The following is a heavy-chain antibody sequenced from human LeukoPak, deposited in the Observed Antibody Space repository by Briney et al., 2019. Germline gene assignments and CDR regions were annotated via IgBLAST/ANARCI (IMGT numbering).Heavy chain of an antibody. Sequence: PSETLSLTCAVYGGSFSGYYWSWIRQPPGKGLEWIGEINHSGSTNYNPSLKSRVTISVDTSKNQFSLKLSSVTAADTAVYYCARVPYGSGSYYKVAYFQHWGQGTLVTVSS. D-gene: IGHD3-10*01. CDR1: GGSFSGYY. V-gene: IGHV4-34*01. J-gene: IGHJ1*01. CDR3: ARVPYGSGSYYKVAYFQH. CDR2: INHSGST.